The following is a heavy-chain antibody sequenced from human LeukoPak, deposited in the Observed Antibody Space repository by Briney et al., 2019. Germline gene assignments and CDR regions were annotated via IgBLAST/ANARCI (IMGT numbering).Heavy chain of an antibody. Sequence: GGSLRLSCAASGLTFSSNWMHWVRQAPGKGLVWVSRSNEDGSTTNYADSVKGRFTISRDNAKNTLHLQMNSLTAEDTAVYYCVRDLGGRSGHWGQGTLVTVSS. D-gene: IGHD1-26*01. J-gene: IGHJ4*02. V-gene: IGHV3-74*01. CDR3: VRDLGGRSGH. CDR1: GLTFSSNW. CDR2: SNEDGSTT.